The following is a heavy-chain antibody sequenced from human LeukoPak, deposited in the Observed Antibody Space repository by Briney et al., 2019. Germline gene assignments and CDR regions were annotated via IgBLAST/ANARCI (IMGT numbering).Heavy chain of an antibody. V-gene: IGHV4-31*03. CDR1: GGSISSGDYF. J-gene: IGHJ3*02. Sequence: PSETLSLTCTVSGGSISSGDYFWRWIRQHPGKGLEWIVYIYYSGSTAYNPSLKSRVTISVDTSKPRFSLIRISVTAADTAMYYRARDEATGTGEGFDIWGQGTMVTVSS. D-gene: IGHD1-1*01. CDR3: ARDEATGTGEGFDI. CDR2: IYYSGST.